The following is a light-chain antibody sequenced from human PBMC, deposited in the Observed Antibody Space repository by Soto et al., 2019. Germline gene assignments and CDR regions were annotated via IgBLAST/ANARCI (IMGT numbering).Light chain of an antibody. CDR2: DAS. CDR3: QQRSNWPLT. CDR1: QSVSSY. Sequence: EIVLTQSPATRSLSPGERASLSCKASQSVSSYLAWYQQKPGQAPRLLIYDASNRATGIPARFSGSGSGTDFTLTFSSLEPEDFAVYYCQQRSNWPLTFGGGTKVEIK. J-gene: IGKJ4*01. V-gene: IGKV3-11*01.